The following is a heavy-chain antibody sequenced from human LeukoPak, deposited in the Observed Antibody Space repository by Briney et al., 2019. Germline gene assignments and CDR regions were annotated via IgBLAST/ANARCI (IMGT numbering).Heavy chain of an antibody. CDR1: GGSFSGYY. Sequence: PSETLSLTCAVYGGSFSGYYWSWIRQPPGKGLEWIGEINHSGSTNYNPSLKSRVTIPVDTSKNQFSLKLSSVTAADTAVYYCARGLGQWLFNYYYYYGMDVWGQGTTVTVSS. CDR2: INHSGST. J-gene: IGHJ6*02. V-gene: IGHV4-34*01. CDR3: ARGLGQWLFNYYYYYGMDV. D-gene: IGHD6-19*01.